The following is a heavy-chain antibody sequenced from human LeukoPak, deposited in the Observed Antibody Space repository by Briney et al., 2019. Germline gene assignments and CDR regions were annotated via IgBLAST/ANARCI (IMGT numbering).Heavy chain of an antibody. CDR3: ARDRLGGAVANWISEY. CDR2: IYHSGST. D-gene: IGHD2-2*03. Sequence: SETLALTCTVSGGSLNNYYGSWIRQPPGKGLEWMGSIYHSGSTNYNPSLTSGGTISVDTSNNHISLKLTSVAAADTAVQYCARDRLGGAVANWISEYWGQGILVTVS. V-gene: IGHV4-59*01. CDR1: GGSLNNYY. J-gene: IGHJ4*02.